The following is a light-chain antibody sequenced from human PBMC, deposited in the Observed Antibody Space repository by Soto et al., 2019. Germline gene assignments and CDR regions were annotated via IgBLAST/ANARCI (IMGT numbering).Light chain of an antibody. CDR2: DAS. CDR1: QNINSW. CDR3: QHYNSYSES. Sequence: DIEVTRATSTLSASVGDRVTLTCRASQNINSWLAWYQQKPGKAPNLLIYDASTLESGVPSRFSGSGSGTEFTLTISSLQPDDFATYYCQHYNSYSESFGQGTKADI. J-gene: IGKJ1*01. V-gene: IGKV1-5*01.